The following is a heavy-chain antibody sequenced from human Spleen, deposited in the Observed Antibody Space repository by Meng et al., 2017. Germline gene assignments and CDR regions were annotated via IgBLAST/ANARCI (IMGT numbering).Heavy chain of an antibody. CDR3: AKPGVPGPYGMDV. D-gene: IGHD1-20*01. CDR1: GYSISSGYY. Sequence: GSLRLSCAVSGYSISSGYYWGWIRQPPGKGLEWIGSIFDSGSTNYNPSLKSRLTILVDTSKNQFSLNLSSVTAADTAMYYCAKPGVPGPYGMDVWGQGTTVTVSS. J-gene: IGHJ6*02. CDR2: IFDSGST. V-gene: IGHV4-38-2*01.